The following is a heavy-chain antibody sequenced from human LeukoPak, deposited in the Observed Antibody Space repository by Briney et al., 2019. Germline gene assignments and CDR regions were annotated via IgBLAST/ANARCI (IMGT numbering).Heavy chain of an antibody. Sequence: ASVKVSCXASGYTFTGYYMHWVRQAPGQGLEWMGRINPNSGGTNYAQKFQGRVTMTRDTSISTAYMELSRLRSDDTAVYYCARLLSGNARHDYWGQGTLVTVSS. CDR3: ARLLSGNARHDY. D-gene: IGHD3-3*01. CDR2: INPNSGGT. J-gene: IGHJ4*02. CDR1: GYTFTGYY. V-gene: IGHV1-2*06.